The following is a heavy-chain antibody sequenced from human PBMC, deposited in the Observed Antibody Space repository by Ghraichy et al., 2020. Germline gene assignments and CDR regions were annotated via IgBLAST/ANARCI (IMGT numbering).Heavy chain of an antibody. Sequence: GGSLRLSCAASGFTFDDNAISWVRQVPGKGLEWVSILNWNGCATAYADSVKGRFTISRDNAKNSLYLLMNSLRAEDTALYYCTRDTPRYNWNYAFDFWGQGTLVTVSS. D-gene: IGHD1-7*01. V-gene: IGHV3-20*04. CDR3: TRDTPRYNWNYAFDF. J-gene: IGHJ4*02. CDR1: GFTFDDNA. CDR2: LNWNGCAT.